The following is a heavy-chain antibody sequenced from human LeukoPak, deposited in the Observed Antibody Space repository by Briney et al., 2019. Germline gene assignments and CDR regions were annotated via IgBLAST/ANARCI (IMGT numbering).Heavy chain of an antibody. CDR2: IWYDGSNK. CDR1: GFTFSSYG. V-gene: IGHV3-33*06. D-gene: IGHD3-22*01. J-gene: IGHJ4*02. CDR3: AKDQAYYYDSSGPFDY. Sequence: GGSLRLSCAASGFTFSSYGMHWVRQAPGKGLEWVAVIWYDGSNKYNADSVKGRFTISRDNSKNTLYLQMNSLRAEDTAVYYCAKDQAYYYDSSGPFDYWGQGTLVTVSS.